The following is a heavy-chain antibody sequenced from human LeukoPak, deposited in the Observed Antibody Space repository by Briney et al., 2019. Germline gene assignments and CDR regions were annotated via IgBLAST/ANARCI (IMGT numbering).Heavy chain of an antibody. D-gene: IGHD2-21*02. J-gene: IGHJ4*02. Sequence: QPGASLRLSCAASGFTFSSYAMSWVRQAPGKGLEWVSAISGSGGSTYYADSVKGRFTISRDNSKNTPYLQMNSLRAEDTAVYYCATTGRVTAIPACDYWGQGTLVTVSS. CDR3: ATTGRVTAIPACDY. CDR2: ISGSGGST. V-gene: IGHV3-23*01. CDR1: GFTFSSYA.